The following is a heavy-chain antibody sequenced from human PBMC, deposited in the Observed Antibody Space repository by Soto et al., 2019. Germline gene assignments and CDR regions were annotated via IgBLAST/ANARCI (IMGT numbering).Heavy chain of an antibody. J-gene: IGHJ5*02. CDR1: GGSISSSSYY. CDR3: ASESLSTNWFDP. D-gene: IGHD3-3*02. CDR2: IYYSGST. V-gene: IGHV4-39*01. Sequence: SETLSLTCTVSGGSISSSSYYWGWIRQPPGKGLEWIGSIYYSGSTYYNPSLKSRVTISVDTSKNQFSLKLSSVTAADTAVYYCASESLSTNWFDPWGQGTLVTVSS.